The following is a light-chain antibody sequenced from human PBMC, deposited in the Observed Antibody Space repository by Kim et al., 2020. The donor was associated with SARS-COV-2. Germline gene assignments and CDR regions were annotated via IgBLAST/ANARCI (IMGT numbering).Light chain of an antibody. J-gene: IGLJ2*01. CDR3: QVWDSGVV. V-gene: IGLV3-21*04. CDR1: NIGSKS. Sequence: SYELTQPPSVSVAPGKTARITCGGNNIGSKSVHWYQQKPGQAPVLVIYYDSDRPSGIPERFSGSNSGNTATLTISRVEAGDEADYYCQVWDSGVVFGVGT. CDR2: YDS.